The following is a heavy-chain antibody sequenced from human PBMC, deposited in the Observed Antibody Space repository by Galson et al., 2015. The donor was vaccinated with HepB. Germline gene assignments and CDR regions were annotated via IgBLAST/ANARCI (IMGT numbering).Heavy chain of an antibody. Sequence: SVKVSCKASGYTFASYGISWVRQAPGQGLEWVGWISAYNGITNYVQKVQGRVTMTTDTSTSTAYMELRSLRSDDTAMYYCARGFSSAAAGTGYFHHWGQGTLVTVSS. V-gene: IGHV1-18*01. J-gene: IGHJ1*01. CDR3: ARGFSSAAAGTGYFHH. CDR1: GYTFASYG. D-gene: IGHD6-13*01. CDR2: ISAYNGIT.